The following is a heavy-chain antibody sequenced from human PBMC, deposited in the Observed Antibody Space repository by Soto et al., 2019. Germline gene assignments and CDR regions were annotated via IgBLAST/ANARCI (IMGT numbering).Heavy chain of an antibody. CDR2: ISGYNGDT. J-gene: IGHJ6*02. V-gene: IGHV1-18*01. CDR1: GYTFTRYG. CDR3: AKNGQPPYYYYGLDV. D-gene: IGHD2-8*01. Sequence: QGHLVQSGAEVKKPGASVKVSCKASGYTFTRYGISWVRQAPGQGLEWMGWISGYNGDTNYAQNLQDRVTMTIDTYTNTAYMELRSLTSDDTDVYYCAKNGQPPYYYYGLDVWGQGTTVTVSS.